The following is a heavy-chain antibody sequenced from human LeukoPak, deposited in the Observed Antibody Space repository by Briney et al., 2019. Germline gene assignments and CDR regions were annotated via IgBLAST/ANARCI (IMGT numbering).Heavy chain of an antibody. V-gene: IGHV3-15*01. CDR1: EFTFSTSY. Sequence: GESLRLSCVASEFTFSTSYMRWVRQAPGKGLEWVGHIKSEADGGTTHYAAPVRGRFTISRDASKNILYLQLDSLKPEDTGLYYCTAGHYSSLWGQGTLVTASS. CDR2: IKSEADGGTT. CDR3: TAGHYSSL. J-gene: IGHJ4*02. D-gene: IGHD6-13*01.